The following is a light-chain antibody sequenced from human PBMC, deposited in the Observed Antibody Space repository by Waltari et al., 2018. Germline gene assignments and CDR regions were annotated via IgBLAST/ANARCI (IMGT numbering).Light chain of an antibody. CDR1: QSVSSN. V-gene: IGKV3-15*01. J-gene: IGKJ4*01. CDR3: QQYNNWPLT. CDR2: GAS. Sequence: EIVMTQSPATLSVSPGERATLSCRASQSVSSNLAWYQQKPGTAPRLLLYGASTRATGIPARFSGSGSGTEFTLTISSLQSEDFAVYYCQQYNNWPLTFGGGTKVEIK.